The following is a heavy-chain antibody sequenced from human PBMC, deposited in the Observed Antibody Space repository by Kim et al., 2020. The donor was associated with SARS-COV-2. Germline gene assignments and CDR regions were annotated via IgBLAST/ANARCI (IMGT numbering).Heavy chain of an antibody. Sequence: ASVKVSCKASGYTFTSYAMHWVRQAPGQRLEWMGWINAGNGNTKYSQKFQGRVTITRDTSASTAYMELSSLRSEDTAVYYCARNIAVANFGYYYYYGMDVWGQGTTVTVSS. CDR3: ARNIAVANFGYYYYYGMDV. CDR1: GYTFTSYA. D-gene: IGHD6-19*01. V-gene: IGHV1-3*01. CDR2: INAGNGNT. J-gene: IGHJ6*02.